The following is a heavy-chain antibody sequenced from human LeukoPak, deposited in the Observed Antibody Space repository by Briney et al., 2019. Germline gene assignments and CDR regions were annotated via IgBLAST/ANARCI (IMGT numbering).Heavy chain of an antibody. D-gene: IGHD2-15*01. CDR2: IYYSGST. Sequence: PSETLSLTCTVSGGSISSSSYYWGWIRQPPGKGLEWIGSIYYSGSTYYNPSLKSRVTISVDTSKNQFSLKLSSVTAADTAVYYCARAGYCSGGSCYHTPLFDYWGQGTLVTVSS. CDR3: ARAGYCSGGSCYHTPLFDY. J-gene: IGHJ4*02. V-gene: IGHV4-39*07. CDR1: GGSISSSSYY.